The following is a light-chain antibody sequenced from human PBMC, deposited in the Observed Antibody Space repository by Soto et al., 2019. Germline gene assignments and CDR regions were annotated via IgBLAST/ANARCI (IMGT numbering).Light chain of an antibody. V-gene: IGKV3-15*01. CDR2: AAS. CDR3: QQYDTWPLYT. CDR1: QSVASN. Sequence: IVMTQSPVTLSVSPGEGAALSCRASQSVASNLAWYQQRPGQAPRLLIYAASTRVAGIPARFSGSGSGTEFTLTISGLQPEDFAIYYCQQYDTWPLYTFGQGNKLEIK. J-gene: IGKJ2*01.